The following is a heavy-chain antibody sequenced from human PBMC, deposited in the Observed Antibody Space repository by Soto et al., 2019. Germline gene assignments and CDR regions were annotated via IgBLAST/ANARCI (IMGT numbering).Heavy chain of an antibody. CDR1: GGTFSNYT. CDR2: IIPIFGTA. Sequence: ASVKVSCKASGGTFSNYTINWVRQAPGQGLEWMGGIIPIFGTANYAQKFQGRVTITADESTSTAYMELSSLRAEDTAVYYCATAIAAAGKGYYYYYGMDVWGQGTTVTVSS. V-gene: IGHV1-69*13. CDR3: ATAIAAAGKGYYYYYGMDV. D-gene: IGHD6-13*01. J-gene: IGHJ6*02.